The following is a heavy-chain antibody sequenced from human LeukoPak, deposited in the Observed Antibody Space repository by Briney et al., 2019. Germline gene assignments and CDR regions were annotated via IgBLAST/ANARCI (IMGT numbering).Heavy chain of an antibody. D-gene: IGHD3-10*01. CDR1: GGSISSGGYY. V-gene: IGHV4-31*03. Sequence: PSQTLSLTCTVFGGSISSGGYYWSWIRQHPGKGLEWIGYIYYSGRTYYNPSLKSRVTISVDTSKNQFSLKLSSVTAADTAVYYCARGYYGSGSHCCHMDVWGKGTTITVS. J-gene: IGHJ6*03. CDR2: IYYSGRT. CDR3: ARGYYGSGSHCCHMDV.